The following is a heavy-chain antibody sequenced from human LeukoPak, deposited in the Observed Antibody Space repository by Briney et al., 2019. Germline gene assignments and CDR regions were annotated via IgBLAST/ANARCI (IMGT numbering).Heavy chain of an antibody. CDR2: ISYDGSNK. J-gene: IGHJ3*02. V-gene: IGHV3-30-3*01. CDR3: AREFMAFDI. CDR1: GFTFNSYA. Sequence: PGGSLRLSCAASGFTFNSYAMHWVCQAPRKGLEWVAVISYDGSNKYYVDSVKGRFTISRDNSKNTLYLQMTSLRAEDTAVYYCAREFMAFDIWGPGTMVTVSS.